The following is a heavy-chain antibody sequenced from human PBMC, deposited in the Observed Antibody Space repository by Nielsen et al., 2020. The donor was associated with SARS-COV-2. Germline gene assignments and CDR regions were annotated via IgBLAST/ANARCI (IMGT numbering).Heavy chain of an antibody. CDR3: ARDRFGAYNDYYYYGMDV. J-gene: IGHJ6*02. Sequence: WVRQAPGQGLEWMGGIIPIFGTANYAQKFQGRVTITADESTSTAYMELSSLRSEDTAVYYCARDRFGAYNDYYYYGMDVWGQGTTVTVSS. CDR2: IIPIFGTA. D-gene: IGHD2-21*01. V-gene: IGHV1-69*01.